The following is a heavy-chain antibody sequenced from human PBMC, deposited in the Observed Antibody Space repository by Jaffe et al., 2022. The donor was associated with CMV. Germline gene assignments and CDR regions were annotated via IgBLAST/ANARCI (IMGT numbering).Heavy chain of an antibody. CDR2: IYPGDSDT. D-gene: IGHD6-13*01. CDR1: GYSFTSYW. J-gene: IGHJ3*02. V-gene: IGHV5-51*01. CDR3: ARQSYSSSWYGGAFDI. Sequence: EVQLVQSGAEVKKPGESLKISCKGSGYSFTSYWIGWVRQMPGKGLEWMGIIYPGDSDTRYSPSFQGQVTISADKSISTAYLQWSSLKASDTAMYYCARQSYSSSWYGGAFDIWGQGTMVTVSS.